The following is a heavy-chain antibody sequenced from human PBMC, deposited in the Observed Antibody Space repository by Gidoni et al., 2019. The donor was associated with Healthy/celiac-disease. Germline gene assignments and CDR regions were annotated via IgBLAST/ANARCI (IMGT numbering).Heavy chain of an antibody. D-gene: IGHD2-2*01. CDR2: ISGSGGST. Sequence: EVQLLESGGGLVQPGGSLRLSCAASGFTFSSYAMSWVRQAPGKGLGWVSAISGSGGSTYYADSVKGRFTISRDNSKNTLYLQMNSLRAEDTAVYYCAKARTSGYYYGMDVWGQGTTVTVSS. V-gene: IGHV3-23*01. CDR1: GFTFSSYA. CDR3: AKARTSGYYYGMDV. J-gene: IGHJ6*02.